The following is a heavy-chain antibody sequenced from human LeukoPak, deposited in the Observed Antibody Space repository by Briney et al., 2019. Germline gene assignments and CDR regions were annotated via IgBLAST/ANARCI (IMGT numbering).Heavy chain of an antibody. V-gene: IGHV3-30-3*01. CDR3: ARDPYRDAPDYFDY. J-gene: IGHJ4*02. D-gene: IGHD1-14*01. Sequence: GRSLRLSCAASGFTFSRYAMHRVRQAPGKGLEWVAVISDDGTFTLYGDSVRGRFTISRDSSKNTLSLQMNSLRPEDTAVYYCARDPYRDAPDYFDYWGQGALVTVSS. CDR1: GFTFSRYA. CDR2: ISDDGTFT.